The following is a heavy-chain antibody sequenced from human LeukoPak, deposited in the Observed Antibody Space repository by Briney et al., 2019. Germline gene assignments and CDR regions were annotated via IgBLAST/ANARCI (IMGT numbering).Heavy chain of an antibody. Sequence: RASVKVSCKASGYTFTGYYVHWVRQAPGQGLEWMGWINPNSGGTNYAQKFQGWVTMTRDTSISTAYMELSRLRSDDTAVYYCARCGGDCYPAYYFDYWGQGTLVTVSS. CDR3: ARCGGDCYPAYYFDY. D-gene: IGHD2-21*02. J-gene: IGHJ4*02. CDR2: INPNSGGT. CDR1: GYTFTGYY. V-gene: IGHV1-2*04.